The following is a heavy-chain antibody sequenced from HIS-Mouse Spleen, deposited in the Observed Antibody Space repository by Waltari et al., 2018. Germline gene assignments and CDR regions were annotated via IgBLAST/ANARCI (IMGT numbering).Heavy chain of an antibody. Sequence: EVQLVESGGGLVKPGGSLSLSCDAFGLTFSNAWMSWVRQAPGKGLEWVGRIKSKTDGGTTDYAAPVKGRFTISRDDSKNTLYLQMNSLKTEDTAVYYCIATTGYWGQGTLVTVSS. CDR2: IKSKTDGGTT. V-gene: IGHV3-15*01. CDR1: GLTFSNAW. CDR3: IATTGY. J-gene: IGHJ4*02. D-gene: IGHD3-9*01.